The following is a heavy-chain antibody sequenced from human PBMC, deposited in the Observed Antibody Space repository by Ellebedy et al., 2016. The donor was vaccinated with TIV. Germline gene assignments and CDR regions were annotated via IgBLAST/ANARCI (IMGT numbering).Heavy chain of an antibody. J-gene: IGHJ4*02. CDR2: IYHSGST. Sequence: MPSETLSLTCTVSGGSIRNYYWSWIRQPPGKGLEWIGYIYHSGSTNYNPSLKSRVTISVDTSKNQFSLKLSAVTAADTVVYYCARGGPLLRFGESNFDYWGQGALVTVSS. V-gene: IGHV4-59*01. D-gene: IGHD3-10*01. CDR1: GGSIRNYY. CDR3: ARGGPLLRFGESNFDY.